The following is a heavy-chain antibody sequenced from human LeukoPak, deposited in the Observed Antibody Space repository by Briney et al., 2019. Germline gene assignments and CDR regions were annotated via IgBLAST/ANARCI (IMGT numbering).Heavy chain of an antibody. V-gene: IGHV3-30*03. CDR2: ISYDGSNK. CDR1: GFTFSSYG. D-gene: IGHD3-16*01. CDR3: ARDGDLNYDYVWGSVDYFDY. Sequence: GGSLRLSCAASGFTFSSYGMHWVRQAPGKGLEWVAVISYDGSNKYYADSVKGRFTISRDNSKNTLYLQMNSLRAEDTAVYYCARDGDLNYDYVWGSVDYFDYWGQGTLVTVSS. J-gene: IGHJ4*02.